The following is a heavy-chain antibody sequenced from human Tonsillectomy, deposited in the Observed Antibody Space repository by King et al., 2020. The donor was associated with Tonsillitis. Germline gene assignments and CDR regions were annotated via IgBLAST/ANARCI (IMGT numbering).Heavy chain of an antibody. V-gene: IGHV4-59*02. CDR2: IYYSGST. J-gene: IGHJ5*02. CDR1: GVSVTSYY. D-gene: IGHD2-15*01. Sequence: VQLQESGPGLVRPSETLSLTCTVSGVSVTSYYWSWIRQPPGKGLEWIGSIYYSGSTTYNPPLKSRVSLSVDTSKNQFSLKLTSVTAADTVVYYCARDLGGSGGDPGWCDPWGQGTLVTVSS. CDR3: ARDLGGSGGDPGWCDP.